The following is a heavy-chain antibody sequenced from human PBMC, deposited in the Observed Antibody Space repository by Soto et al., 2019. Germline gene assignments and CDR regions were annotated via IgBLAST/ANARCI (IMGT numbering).Heavy chain of an antibody. CDR1: GGSVSSGTYY. CDR2: IFYSGST. V-gene: IGHV4-61*01. D-gene: IGHD3-10*01. Sequence: PSETLSLTCTVSGGSVSSGTYYWSWIRQPPGKGLEWIGYIFYSGSTNYNPSLKSRVTISLDTSKDQFSLKLSSVTAADTAMYYCARGGSGNNLLDSSGQGSLVTVSS. J-gene: IGHJ5*01. CDR3: ARGGSGNNLLDS.